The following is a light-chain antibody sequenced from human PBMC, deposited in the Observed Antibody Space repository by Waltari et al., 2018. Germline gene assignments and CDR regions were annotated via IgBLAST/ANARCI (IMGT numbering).Light chain of an antibody. V-gene: IGLV3-1*01. J-gene: IGLJ1*01. Sequence: SYELTQHPSVHVSPGQTVNTARSGDKSGPKYVCWYLRKPGQSPVLVIYQDSKRPSGVPDRFSGSNSGNTATLTISGTQGMDEADYYCQAWDSSTGVFGTGTKVTVL. CDR2: QDS. CDR3: QAWDSSTGV. CDR1: KSGPKY.